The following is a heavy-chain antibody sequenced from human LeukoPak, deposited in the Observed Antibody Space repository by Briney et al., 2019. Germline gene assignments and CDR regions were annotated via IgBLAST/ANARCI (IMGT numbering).Heavy chain of an antibody. J-gene: IGHJ4*02. CDR3: ARGRIQLWYPWYFDY. CDR1: GGSFSGYY. D-gene: IGHD5-18*01. Sequence: SETLSLTCAVYGGSFSGYYWSWLRQPPGKGLEWIGEINHSGSTNYNPSLKSRVTISVDTSKNQFSLKLSSVTAADTAVYYCARGRIQLWYPWYFDYWGQGTLVTVSS. V-gene: IGHV4-34*01. CDR2: INHSGST.